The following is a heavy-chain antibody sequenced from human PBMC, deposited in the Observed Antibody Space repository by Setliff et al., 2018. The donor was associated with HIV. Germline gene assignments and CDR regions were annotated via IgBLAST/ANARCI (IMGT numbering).Heavy chain of an antibody. Sequence: PGGSLRLSCAASGFTFSSYEMNWVRQAPGKGLGRVSYISSSGSTIYYADSVKGRFTISRDNAKNSLYLQMNSLRAEDTAVYFCASTGLLLPSMIDIPNPLQPLPWG. CDR1: GFTFSSYE. V-gene: IGHV3-48*03. CDR3: ASTGLLLPSMIDIPNPLQPLP. J-gene: IGHJ5*02. D-gene: IGHD3-22*01. CDR2: ISSSGSTI.